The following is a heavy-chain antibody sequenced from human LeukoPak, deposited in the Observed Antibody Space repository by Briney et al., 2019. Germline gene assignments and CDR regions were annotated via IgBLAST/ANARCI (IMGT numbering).Heavy chain of an antibody. CDR2: ISGSGGST. CDR1: GFTFSSYA. V-gene: IGHV3-23*01. D-gene: IGHD3-22*01. J-gene: IGHJ4*02. CDR3: ARGTYYYDSSGYYYWVPEDY. Sequence: QPGGSLRLSCAASGFTFSSYAMSWVRQAPGKGLEWVSAISGSGGSTYYADSVKGRFTISRDNSKNTLYLQMNSLRAEDTAVYYCARGTYYYDSSGYYYWVPEDYWGQGTLVTVSS.